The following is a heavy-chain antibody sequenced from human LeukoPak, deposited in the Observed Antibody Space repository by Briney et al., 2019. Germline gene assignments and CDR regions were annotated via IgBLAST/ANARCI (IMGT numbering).Heavy chain of an antibody. CDR2: INPNSGGT. V-gene: IGHV1-2*02. Sequence: ASVKVSCKASGYIFTSFYIHWVRQAPGQGLEWMGWINPNSGGTNYAQKFQGRVTMTRDTSISTAYMELSRLRSDDTAVYYCARYRYSSSWSSSFDYWGQGTLVTVSS. CDR1: GYIFTSFY. D-gene: IGHD6-13*01. J-gene: IGHJ4*02. CDR3: ARYRYSSSWSSSFDY.